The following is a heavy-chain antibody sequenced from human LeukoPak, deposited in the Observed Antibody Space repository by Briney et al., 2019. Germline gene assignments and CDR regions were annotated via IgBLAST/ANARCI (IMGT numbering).Heavy chain of an antibody. J-gene: IGHJ4*02. CDR3: ARDPSDILTGYYY. CDR2: ISSSGSTI. Sequence: GGSLRLSCAASGFTFSSYEMNWVRQAPGKGLEWVSYISSSGSTIYYADSVKGRFTISRDNAKNSLYLQMNSLRAEDTAVYYCARDPSDILTGYYYWGQGTLVTVSS. D-gene: IGHD3-9*01. CDR1: GFTFSSYE. V-gene: IGHV3-48*03.